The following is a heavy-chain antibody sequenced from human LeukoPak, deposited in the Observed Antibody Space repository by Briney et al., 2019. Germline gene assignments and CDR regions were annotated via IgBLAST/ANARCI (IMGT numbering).Heavy chain of an antibody. Sequence: PVASVKVSCKASSYTFTNYAFTWVRQAPGQGLEWMGWISAYNGNTNYAQKLQGRVTMTTDTSTSTAYMELRSLRSDDTAVYYCARGLEWLTRRHTWFDPWGQGTLVTVSS. D-gene: IGHD3-3*01. CDR3: ARGLEWLTRRHTWFDP. CDR2: ISAYNGNT. V-gene: IGHV1-18*01. CDR1: SYTFTNYA. J-gene: IGHJ5*02.